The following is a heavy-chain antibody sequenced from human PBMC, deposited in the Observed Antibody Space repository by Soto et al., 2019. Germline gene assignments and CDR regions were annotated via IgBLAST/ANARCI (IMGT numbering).Heavy chain of an antibody. CDR2: IYYSGST. CDR3: ERQSIVGSTWAFDF. CDR1: GDSMNFYY. D-gene: IGHD6-13*01. V-gene: IGHV4-59*01. J-gene: IGHJ4*01. Sequence: SETLSLTCAVSGDSMNFYYWSWLRQSPGKGLEWIGYIYYSGSTDYNPSLKSRVTISVDTSNNLFSLELSSVAAADTAVYYCERQSIVGSTWAFDFWGQGTLVTVSS.